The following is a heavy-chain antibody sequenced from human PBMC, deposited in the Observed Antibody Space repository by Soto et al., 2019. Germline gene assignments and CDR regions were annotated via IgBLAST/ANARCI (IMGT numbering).Heavy chain of an antibody. CDR1: GFTFSSYA. Sequence: GGSLRLSCAASGFTFSSYAMSWVRQAPGKGLEWVSAISGSGGSTYYADSVKGRFTISRDNSKNTLYLQMNSLRADDTAVYYCARAEYYYDSSGYHGIYYFDYWGQGTLVTVSS. CDR2: ISGSGGST. V-gene: IGHV3-23*01. CDR3: ARAEYYYDSSGYHGIYYFDY. D-gene: IGHD3-22*01. J-gene: IGHJ4*02.